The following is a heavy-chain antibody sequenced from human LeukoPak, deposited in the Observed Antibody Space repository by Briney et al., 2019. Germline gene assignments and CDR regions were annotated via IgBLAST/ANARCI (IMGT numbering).Heavy chain of an antibody. J-gene: IGHJ4*02. CDR3: ARESGAAAPGL. V-gene: IGHV3-74*01. CDR1: GFTFSSYW. Sequence: GSLRLSCAASGFTFSSYWMYWVRQAPGKGLVWVSRIKTDGSSTGYADSVKGRFTISRDNAKNTLYLQMNSLRAKDTAVYYCARESGAAAPGLWGQGTLVTVSS. D-gene: IGHD6-13*01. CDR2: IKTDGSST.